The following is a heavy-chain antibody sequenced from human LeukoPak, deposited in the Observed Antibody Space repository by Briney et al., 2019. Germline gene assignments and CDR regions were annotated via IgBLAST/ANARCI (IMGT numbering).Heavy chain of an antibody. V-gene: IGHV4-59*01. J-gene: IGHJ4*02. CDR2: IYYSGST. CDR1: GGSFSGYY. CDR3: ARAPSRRYEGDGYFDY. Sequence: SETLSLTCAVYGGSFSGYYWSWIRQPPGKGLEWIGYIYYSGSTNYNPFLKSRVTISVDTSKNQFSLKQSSVTAADTAVYYCARAPSRRYEGDGYFDYWGQGTLVTVSS. D-gene: IGHD3-16*01.